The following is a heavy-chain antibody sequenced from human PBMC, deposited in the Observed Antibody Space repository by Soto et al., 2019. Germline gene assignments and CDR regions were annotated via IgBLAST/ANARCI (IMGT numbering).Heavy chain of an antibody. CDR3: ARDSLYYYDSSGYYYFNAFDI. D-gene: IGHD3-22*01. J-gene: IGHJ3*02. Sequence: VQLLESGGGLVQPGRSLRLSCAASGFTFSSYAMHWVRQAPGKGLEWVAVISYDGSNKYYADSVKGRFTISRDNSKNTLYLQMNSLRAEDTAVYYCARDSLYYYDSSGYYYFNAFDIWGQGTMVTVSS. CDR2: ISYDGSNK. CDR1: GFTFSSYA. V-gene: IGHV3-30-3*01.